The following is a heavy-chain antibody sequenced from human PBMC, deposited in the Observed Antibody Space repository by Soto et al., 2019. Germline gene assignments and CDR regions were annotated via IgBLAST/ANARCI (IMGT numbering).Heavy chain of an antibody. J-gene: IGHJ4*02. CDR3: ARSPPGVAGRYGFDF. D-gene: IGHD6-6*01. CDR2: IWYDGSNK. Sequence: QVQLVESGGGVVQPGRSLRLSCAASGFAFSSYGMHWVRQTPGKGLEWVALIWYDGSNKYYADSVKGRFTISRDNSKNTLYLQMPSLRAEDTAVYFCARSPPGVAGRYGFDFWGQGTLVTVSS. V-gene: IGHV3-33*01. CDR1: GFAFSSYG.